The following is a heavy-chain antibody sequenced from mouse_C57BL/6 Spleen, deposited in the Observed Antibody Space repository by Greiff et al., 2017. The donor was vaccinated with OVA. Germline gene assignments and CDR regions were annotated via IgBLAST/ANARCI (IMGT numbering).Heavy chain of an antibody. CDR2: ISDGGGST. J-gene: IGHJ4*01. V-gene: IGHV5-4*01. CDR3: AREDYSNAMDY. D-gene: IGHD2-5*01. CDR1: GFTFSSYA. Sequence: EVKLMESGGGLVKPGGSLKLSCAASGFTFSSYAMSWVRQTPEKRLEWVATISDGGGSTYYPNNVKGRFTISRDNAKNNPYLQMSHLKSEDTAMYYCAREDYSNAMDYWGQGTSVTVAS.